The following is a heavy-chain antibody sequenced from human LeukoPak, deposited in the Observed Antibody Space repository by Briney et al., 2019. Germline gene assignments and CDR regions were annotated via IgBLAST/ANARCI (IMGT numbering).Heavy chain of an antibody. CDR1: GGSISSSSYY. J-gene: IGHJ4*02. CDR3: ARQWEQNDY. CDR2: IYYSGST. V-gene: IGHV4-39*01. D-gene: IGHD1-26*01. Sequence: PSETLSLTCTVSGGSISSSSYYWGWIRQSPGKGLEWIGSIYYSGSTYYNPSLKSRVTISVDTSKNQFSLKLSSVTAADTAVYYCARQWEQNDYWGQGTLVTVSS.